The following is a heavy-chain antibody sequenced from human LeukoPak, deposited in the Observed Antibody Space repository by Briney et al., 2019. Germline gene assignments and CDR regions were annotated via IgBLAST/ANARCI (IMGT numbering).Heavy chain of an antibody. Sequence: ASVKVSCKASGYTFTSYDINWVRQATGQGLEWMGLMNPHSGNTAYAQKFRGRVTITRNTSISTAYLELSSLSSEDTAVYYCAXXVAXTGXFDYWGQGTLVTVSS. CDR3: AXXVAXTGXFDY. J-gene: IGHJ4*02. CDR1: GYTFTSYD. CDR2: MNPHSGNT. V-gene: IGHV1-8*03. D-gene: IGHD3-16*01.